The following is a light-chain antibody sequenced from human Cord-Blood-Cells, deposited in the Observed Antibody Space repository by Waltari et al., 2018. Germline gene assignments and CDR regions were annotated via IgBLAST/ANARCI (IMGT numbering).Light chain of an antibody. CDR3: QQSYSTLLT. Sequence: DIPMPQSPSSLSASVGDRVTITCRASQSISSYLNWYQQKPGKAPKLLIYAASSLQSGVPSRFSGSGSGTDFTLTISSLQPEDFATYYCQQSYSTLLTFGGGTKVEIK. CDR2: AAS. J-gene: IGKJ4*01. V-gene: IGKV1-39*01. CDR1: QSISSY.